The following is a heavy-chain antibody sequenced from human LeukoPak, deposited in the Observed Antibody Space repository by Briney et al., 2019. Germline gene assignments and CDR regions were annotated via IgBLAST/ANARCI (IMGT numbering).Heavy chain of an antibody. CDR1: GGSFSGYY. CDR2: TNHSGST. J-gene: IGHJ5*02. Sequence: SETLSLTCAVYGGSFSGYYWSWIRQPPGKGLEWIGETNHSGSTNYNPSLKSRVTISVDTSKNQFSLKLSSVTAADTAVYYCARGLNWFDPWGQGTLVTVSS. CDR3: ARGLNWFDP. V-gene: IGHV4-34*01.